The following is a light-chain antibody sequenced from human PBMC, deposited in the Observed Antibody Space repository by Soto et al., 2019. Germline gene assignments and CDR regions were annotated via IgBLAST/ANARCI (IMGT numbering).Light chain of an antibody. CDR2: GAS. CDR1: QSINGYY. Sequence: EIVLTQSPGTLSLSPGERATLSCKAIQSINGYYLAWYHQNPGHAPRLLSYGASSRATGIPDRFSGSVSGTDFTLTISRLEPEDWAVYFCQQYGSSRACGQVTKVDIK. V-gene: IGKV3-20*01. J-gene: IGKJ1*01. CDR3: QQYGSSRA.